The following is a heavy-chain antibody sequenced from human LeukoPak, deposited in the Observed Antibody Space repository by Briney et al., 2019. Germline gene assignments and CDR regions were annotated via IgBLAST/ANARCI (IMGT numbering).Heavy chain of an antibody. CDR1: GGSLSSSSYY. V-gene: IGHV4-39*07. Sequence: SETLSLTCTVSGGSLSSSSYYWGWIRQPPGKGLEWIGSIYHSGSSYYNPSLKSRVTISVDTSKNQLSLKLRSVTAADTAVYHCARAETYSSGWYDPFFDYWGQGTLVTVST. CDR2: IYHSGSS. D-gene: IGHD6-19*01. CDR3: ARAETYSSGWYDPFFDY. J-gene: IGHJ4*02.